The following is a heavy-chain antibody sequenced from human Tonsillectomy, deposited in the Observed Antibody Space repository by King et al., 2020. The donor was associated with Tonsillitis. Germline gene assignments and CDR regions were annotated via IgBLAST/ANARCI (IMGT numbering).Heavy chain of an antibody. J-gene: IGHJ4*02. V-gene: IGHV3-23*04. CDR3: AKVVSTAMVYYFDY. CDR2: ISGSGGST. Sequence: VQLVESGGGLVQPGGSLRLSCAASGFTFSSSAMARVRQAPGKGPEWVSGISGSGGSTYYADSVKGRFTISRDNSKNTLYLQMNILGAEDTALYYCAKVVSTAMVYYFDYWGQGALVTVSS. D-gene: IGHD5-18*01. CDR1: GFTFSSSA.